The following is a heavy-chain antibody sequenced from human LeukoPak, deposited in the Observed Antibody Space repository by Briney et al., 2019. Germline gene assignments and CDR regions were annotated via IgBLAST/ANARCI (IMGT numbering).Heavy chain of an antibody. Sequence: SETLSLTCTVSGGSISSYYWSWIRQPPRKGLEWIGYIYYSGSTNYNPSLKSRVTISVDTSKNQFSLKLSSVTAADTAVYYCARGGYYYDSSGYWGAFGIWGQGTMVTVSS. D-gene: IGHD3-22*01. CDR3: ARGGYYYDSSGYWGAFGI. J-gene: IGHJ3*02. CDR1: GGSISSYY. V-gene: IGHV4-59*01. CDR2: IYYSGST.